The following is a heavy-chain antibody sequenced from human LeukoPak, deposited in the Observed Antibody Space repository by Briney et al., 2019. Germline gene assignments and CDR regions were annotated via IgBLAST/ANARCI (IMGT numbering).Heavy chain of an antibody. CDR1: GFTLRSYW. D-gene: IGHD3-3*01. Sequence: GGSLRLSCAASGFTLRSYWMTWVRQAPGKGLEWVANIKQDGSEIHYVDSVKGRFTISRDNSKNTLYLQMNSLRAEDTAVYYCAKQATYYDFWSGYHQPTDYWGQGTLVTVSS. CDR2: IKQDGSEI. CDR3: AKQATYYDFWSGYHQPTDY. J-gene: IGHJ4*02. V-gene: IGHV3-7*01.